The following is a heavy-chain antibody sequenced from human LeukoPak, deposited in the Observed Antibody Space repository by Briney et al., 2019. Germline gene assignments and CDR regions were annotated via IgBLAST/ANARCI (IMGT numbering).Heavy chain of an antibody. D-gene: IGHD2-15*01. J-gene: IGHJ4*02. CDR1: GGTFSSYA. CDR3: AILGSGYCSGGSCLPTFDY. V-gene: IGHV1-69*05. Sequence: GASVKVSCKASGGTFSSYAICWVRQAPGQGLEWMGGIIHIFGTANYAQKFQSRVTITTDESTSTAYMELSSLRSEDTAVSDCAILGSGYCSGGSCLPTFDYWGQGTLVTVSS. CDR2: IIHIFGTA.